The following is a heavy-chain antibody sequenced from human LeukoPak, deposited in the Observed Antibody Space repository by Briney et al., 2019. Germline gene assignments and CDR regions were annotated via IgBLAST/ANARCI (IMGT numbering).Heavy chain of an antibody. CDR1: GGSISSYY. CDR2: IYYSGST. J-gene: IGHJ2*01. Sequence: PSETLSLTCTVSGGSISSYYWSWVPEPPGKGLEWVGYIYYSGSTNYNPSLTSRVNISVDTSKSQFSLELSSVTAADTAVYYCARHVPSSASGDPWYFDLWGRGTLVTVSS. V-gene: IGHV4-59*08. D-gene: IGHD7-27*01. CDR3: ARHVPSSASGDPWYFDL.